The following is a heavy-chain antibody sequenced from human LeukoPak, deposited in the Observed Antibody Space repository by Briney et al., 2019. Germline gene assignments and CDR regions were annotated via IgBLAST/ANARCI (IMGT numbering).Heavy chain of an antibody. CDR3: ARDLYYYDSSGPVDI. CDR1: GFIFSSFE. V-gene: IGHV3-48*03. Sequence: GGSLRLSCVVSGFIFSSFEMNWVRQVPGKGLEWISYISTRGGTIYYADSVKGRFTISRDNAKNSLYLQMNSLRAEDTAVYYCARDLYYYDSSGPVDIWGQGTMVTVSS. D-gene: IGHD3-22*01. CDR2: ISTRGGTI. J-gene: IGHJ3*02.